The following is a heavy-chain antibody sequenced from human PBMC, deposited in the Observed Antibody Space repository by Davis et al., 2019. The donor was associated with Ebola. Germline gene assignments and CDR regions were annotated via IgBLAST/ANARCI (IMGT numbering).Heavy chain of an antibody. V-gene: IGHV4-59*08. CDR1: GASIRSHY. J-gene: IGHJ4*02. D-gene: IGHD2-2*01. CDR2: IYYTGTT. Sequence: SETLSLTCTVSGASIRSHYWSWIRQSPGKGLEWIGYIYYTGTTNFNPFLKSRVTLSVHTSENKFSLKLSSVTAADTAVYYCARRASRYLEGFDYWGRGTLVRVSS. CDR3: ARRASRYLEGFDY.